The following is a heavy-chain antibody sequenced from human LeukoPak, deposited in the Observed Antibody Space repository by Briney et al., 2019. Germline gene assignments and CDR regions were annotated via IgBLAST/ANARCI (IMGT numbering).Heavy chain of an antibody. J-gene: IGHJ3*02. V-gene: IGHV1-18*01. D-gene: IGHD2-2*02. CDR3: ARDMVDCSSTSCYRVALDAFDI. CDR2: ISAYNGNT. CDR1: GYTFTSYD. Sequence: ASVKVSCKASGYTFTSYDITWVRQAPGQGLEWMGWISAYNGNTNYAQKLQGRVTMTTDTSTNTAYMEVRSLRSDDTAVYYCARDMVDCSSTSCYRVALDAFDIWGQGTMVTVPS.